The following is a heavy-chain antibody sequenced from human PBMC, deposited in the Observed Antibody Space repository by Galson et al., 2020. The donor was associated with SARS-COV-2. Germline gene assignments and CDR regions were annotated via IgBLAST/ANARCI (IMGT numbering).Heavy chain of an antibody. CDR1: GGSIRSSSYY. Sequence: SETLSLTCTVSGGSIRSSSYYWGWIRQPPGKGLEWIGNIYYSGITDYNPSLKSRVTISVDTSKNQFSLKVSSVTAADTAVYYCARESGYYYYAMDVWGQGTTVTVSS. J-gene: IGHJ6*02. V-gene: IGHV4-39*07. CDR3: ARESGYYYYAMDV. D-gene: IGHD1-26*01. CDR2: IYYSGIT.